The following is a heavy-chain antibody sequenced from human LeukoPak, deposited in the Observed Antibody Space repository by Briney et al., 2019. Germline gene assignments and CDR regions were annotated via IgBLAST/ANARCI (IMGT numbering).Heavy chain of an antibody. J-gene: IGHJ4*02. D-gene: IGHD3-10*01. CDR3: ARGWYGSGSYYSRTFDY. V-gene: IGHV1-18*01. CDR1: GYTFTSYG. Sequence: ASVKVSCKASGYTFTSYGISWVRQAPGQGLEWMGWISAYNGNTNYAQKLQGRVTMTTDTSTSTAYMELRSLRSDDTAVYYCARGWYGSGSYYSRTFDYWGQGTLVTVSS. CDR2: ISAYNGNT.